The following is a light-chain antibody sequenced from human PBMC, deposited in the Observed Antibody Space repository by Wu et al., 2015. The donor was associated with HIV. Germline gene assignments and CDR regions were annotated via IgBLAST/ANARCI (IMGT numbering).Light chain of an antibody. CDR1: QSVSNF. CDR2: DAV. CDR3: QQYVASGYS. J-gene: IGKJ2*03. V-gene: IGKV3-20*01. Sequence: EIVLTQSPDTLSLSPGERATLSCRANQSVSNFFAWYQQKPGQAPRLLIFDAVSRATGIPARFSGSGSGTDFTLTISRLEPEDFAVYFCQQYVASGYSFGQGTKLEIK.